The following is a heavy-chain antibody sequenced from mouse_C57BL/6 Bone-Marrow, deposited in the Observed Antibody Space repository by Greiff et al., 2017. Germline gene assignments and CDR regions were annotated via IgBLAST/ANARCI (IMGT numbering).Heavy chain of an antibody. CDR2: INPDSSTI. CDR3: ARLNYGSSLWYFDV. V-gene: IGHV4-1*01. D-gene: IGHD1-1*01. CDR1: GIDFSRYW. Sequence: EVKLLESGGGLVQPGGSLKLSCAASGIDFSRYWMSWVRRAPGKGLEWIGEINPDSSTINYAPSLKDKFIISRDKAKNTLYLQMSKVRSEDTALYYCARLNYGSSLWYFDVWGTGTTVTVSS. J-gene: IGHJ1*03.